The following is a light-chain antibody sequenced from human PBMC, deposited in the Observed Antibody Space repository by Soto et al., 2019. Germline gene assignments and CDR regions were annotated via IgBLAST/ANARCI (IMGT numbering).Light chain of an antibody. Sequence: DLQMTQSPSTLSASVGDRVKITCRASQSISSWLAWYQQKPGKAPKLLIYKASSLKSGVPSRFSGSGSGTDFTLAISSLQPEDSATYYCLQDINYPWTFGQGTKVDIK. CDR1: QSISSW. J-gene: IGKJ1*01. CDR2: KAS. CDR3: LQDINYPWT. V-gene: IGKV1-5*03.